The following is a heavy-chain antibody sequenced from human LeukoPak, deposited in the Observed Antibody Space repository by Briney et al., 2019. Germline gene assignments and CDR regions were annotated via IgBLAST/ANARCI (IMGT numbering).Heavy chain of an antibody. CDR1: GYSFTSYW. CDR3: ARHDGYCSGGRCRNWFDP. J-gene: IGHJ5*02. V-gene: IGHV5-10-1*01. Sequence: GESLKISCKGSGYSFTSYWISWVRQMPGRGLECMGRIDLSDSYINYSPSFQGHVTISADKSISTAYLQWSSLKASDTAMYYCARHDGYCSGGRCRNWFDPWGQGTLVTVSS. CDR2: IDLSDSYI. D-gene: IGHD2-15*01.